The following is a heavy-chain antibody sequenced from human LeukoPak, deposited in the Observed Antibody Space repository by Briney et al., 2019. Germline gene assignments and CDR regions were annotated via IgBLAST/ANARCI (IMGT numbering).Heavy chain of an antibody. J-gene: IGHJ4*02. D-gene: IGHD5-24*01. CDR3: ARDADGYED. V-gene: IGHV3-11*06. CDR2: ISSSSSYT. CDR1: GFTFSDYY. Sequence: GGSLRLSCVASGFTFSDYYMSWIRQAPGKGLEWVSYISSSSSYTNYADSVKGRFSISRDNAKNSLFLQMNSLRAEDTAMYYCARDADGYEDWGQGTLVTVSS.